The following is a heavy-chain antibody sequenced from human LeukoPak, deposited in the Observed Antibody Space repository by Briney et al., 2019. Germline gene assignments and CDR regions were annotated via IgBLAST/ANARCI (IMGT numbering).Heavy chain of an antibody. CDR1: GGSISSSGHS. J-gene: IGHJ4*02. D-gene: IGHD3-22*01. CDR3: ARLRAYYYDSSGYYNFDF. V-gene: IGHV4-39*01. CDR2: IYYTGRT. Sequence: SETLSLTCTVSGGSISSSGHSWGWIRQPPGKGLEWTGTIYYTGRTYYNPSLESRVTISVDTSKNQFSLRLSSVTAADTAVYYCARLRAYYYDSSGYYNFDFWGQGTLVTVSS.